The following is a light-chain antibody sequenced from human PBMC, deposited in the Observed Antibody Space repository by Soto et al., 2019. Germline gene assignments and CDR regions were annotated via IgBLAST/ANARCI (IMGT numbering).Light chain of an antibody. Sequence: LSTRERATLSCRASQSVSSSYLDWYQQKPGQPPRLLIYGASTRATGIPARFSGSGSGTEFTLTISILQSEDGVVYYCAVSACLRGRFGGVTKVDI. CDR1: QSVSSSY. CDR2: GAS. V-gene: IGKV3D-7*01. J-gene: IGKJ4*01. CDR3: AVSACLRGR.